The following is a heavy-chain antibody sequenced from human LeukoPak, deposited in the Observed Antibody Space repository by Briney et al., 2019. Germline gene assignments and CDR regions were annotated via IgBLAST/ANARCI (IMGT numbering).Heavy chain of an antibody. CDR3: ARGPSYYDSSGYRY. V-gene: IGHV1-2*02. Sequence: GASVKVSCKASGYTFTGYYMHWVRQAPGQGLEWMGWINPNSGGTNYAQKFQGRVTMTRDTSISTAYMELSRLRSDDTAVYYCARGPSYYDSSGYRYWGQGTLVTVSS. J-gene: IGHJ4*02. CDR2: INPNSGGT. D-gene: IGHD3-22*01. CDR1: GYTFTGYY.